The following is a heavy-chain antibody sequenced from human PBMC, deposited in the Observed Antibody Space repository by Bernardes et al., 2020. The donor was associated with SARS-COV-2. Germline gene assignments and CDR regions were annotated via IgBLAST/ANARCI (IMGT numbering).Heavy chain of an antibody. J-gene: IGHJ6*02. CDR3: ARGGRYVLRSLEWLTFMDV. D-gene: IGHD3-3*01. V-gene: IGHV3-48*03. CDR1: RFTFSSYE. Sequence: GGSLRLSCVASRFTFSSYEMNWVRQAPGKGLEWVSYISGSGSSKHYTESVKGRFTISRDNAKNTLYLQMNSLRAEDTAVYFCARGGRYVLRSLEWLTFMDVWGQGTTVTVSS. CDR2: ISGSGSSK.